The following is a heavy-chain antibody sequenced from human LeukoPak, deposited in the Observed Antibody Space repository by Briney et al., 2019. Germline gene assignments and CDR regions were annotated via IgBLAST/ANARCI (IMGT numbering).Heavy chain of an antibody. CDR3: AKSITMIVVVKGYFDY. V-gene: IGHV3-23*01. CDR2: ISCSGGST. Sequence: GGSLRLSCAASGFTFSSYAMSWVRQAPGKGLEWVSAISCSGGSTYYADSVKGRFTISRDNSKNTLYLQMNSLRAEDTAVYYCAKSITMIVVVKGYFDYWGQGTLVTVSS. J-gene: IGHJ4*02. CDR1: GFTFSSYA. D-gene: IGHD3-22*01.